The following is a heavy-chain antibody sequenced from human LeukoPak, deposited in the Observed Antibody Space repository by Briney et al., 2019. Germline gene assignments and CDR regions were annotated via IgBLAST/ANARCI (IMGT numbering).Heavy chain of an antibody. CDR3: AAMTTVTMYSYFFDS. D-gene: IGHD4-17*01. J-gene: IGHJ4*02. CDR2: IYHSGST. Sequence: SETLSLTCTVSGYSISSGYYWGWIRQPPGKGLEWIGSIYHSGSTYYNPSLKSRVTTSVDSSTNHFSLRLTSVTAADTAIYYCAAMTTVTMYSYFFDSWGQGTLLTVSS. CDR1: GYSISSGYY. V-gene: IGHV4-38-2*02.